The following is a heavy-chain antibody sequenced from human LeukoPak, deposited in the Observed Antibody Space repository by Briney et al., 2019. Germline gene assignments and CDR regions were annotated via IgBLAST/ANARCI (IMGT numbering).Heavy chain of an antibody. Sequence: GGSLRLSCAASRFTFSSYWMHWVRQAPGKGLVWVSRINSDGSSTSYADSVKGRFTISRDNAKNTLYLQMNSLRAEDTAVYYCAGGHIVVVTAIRSNWFDPWGQGTLVTVSS. CDR3: AGGHIVVVTAIRSNWFDP. CDR1: RFTFSSYW. CDR2: INSDGSST. J-gene: IGHJ5*02. D-gene: IGHD2-21*02. V-gene: IGHV3-74*01.